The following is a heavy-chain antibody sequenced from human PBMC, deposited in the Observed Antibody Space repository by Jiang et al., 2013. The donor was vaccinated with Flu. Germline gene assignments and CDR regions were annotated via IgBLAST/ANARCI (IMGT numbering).Heavy chain of an antibody. D-gene: IGHD4-17*01. CDR3: AKARPPVTTVISTY. CDR2: ISGSGGST. CDR1: GFTFSSYA. Sequence: SGFTFSSYAMSWVRQAPGKGLEWVSAISGSGGSTYYADSVKGRFTISRDNSKNTLYLQMNSLRAEDTAVYYCAKARPPVTTVISTYWGQGTLVTVSS. J-gene: IGHJ4*02. V-gene: IGHV3-23*01.